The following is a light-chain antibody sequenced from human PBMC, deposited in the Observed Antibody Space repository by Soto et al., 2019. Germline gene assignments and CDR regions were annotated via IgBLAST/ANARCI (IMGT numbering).Light chain of an antibody. CDR2: EVS. CDR3: SSYTSSSTHV. Sequence: QSVLTQPASVSGSPGQSITISCTGTSSDVGGYNYVSWYQQHLGKAPKLMIYEVSTRPSGVSNRFSASKSGNTASLTISGLQAEDEADYYCSSYTSSSTHVFGPGTKVTVL. CDR1: SSDVGGYNY. J-gene: IGLJ1*01. V-gene: IGLV2-14*01.